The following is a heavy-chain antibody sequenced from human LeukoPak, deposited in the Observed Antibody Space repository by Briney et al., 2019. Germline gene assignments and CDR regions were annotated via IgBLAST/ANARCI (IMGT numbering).Heavy chain of an antibody. CDR3: ARGLCGGDCYDY. J-gene: IGHJ4*02. CDR1: GFTFSSYW. Sequence: PGGSLRLSCAASGFTFSSYWMHWVRQAPGKGLEWVSSISSNSDYIYYADSVKGRFTISRDNAKNSLYLQMNSLRAEDTAVYYCARGLCGGDCYDYWGQGTLVTVSS. CDR2: ISSNSDYI. V-gene: IGHV3-21*01. D-gene: IGHD2-21*01.